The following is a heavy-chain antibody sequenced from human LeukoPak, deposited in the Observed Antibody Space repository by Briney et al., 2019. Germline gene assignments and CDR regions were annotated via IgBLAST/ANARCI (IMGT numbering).Heavy chain of an antibody. CDR3: ARQEQQLIYNWFDP. J-gene: IGHJ5*02. D-gene: IGHD6-13*01. CDR2: IYHSGAT. CDR1: GYSIGIGYY. Sequence: PSETLSLTCTVSGYSIGIGYYWGWIRQTPGKGLKWIGSIYHSGATYYNPSPKSRVTISVDTSKNQFSLKLSSVTAADTAVYYCARQEQQLIYNWFDPWGQGTLVTVSS. V-gene: IGHV4-38-2*02.